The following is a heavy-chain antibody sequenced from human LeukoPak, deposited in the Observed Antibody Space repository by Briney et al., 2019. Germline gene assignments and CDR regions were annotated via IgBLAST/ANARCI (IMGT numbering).Heavy chain of an antibody. CDR2: IIPILGIA. CDR3: ARALHLPAIAVGGYYFDY. D-gene: IGHD6-19*01. Sequence: SVKVSCKGSGGTFSSYAISWARQAPGQGLEWVGRIIPILGIANYAQKFQGRVTITADKSTSTAYLELSSLRSEDTAVYYCARALHLPAIAVGGYYFDYWGQGTLVTVSS. CDR1: GGTFSSYA. J-gene: IGHJ4*02. V-gene: IGHV1-69*04.